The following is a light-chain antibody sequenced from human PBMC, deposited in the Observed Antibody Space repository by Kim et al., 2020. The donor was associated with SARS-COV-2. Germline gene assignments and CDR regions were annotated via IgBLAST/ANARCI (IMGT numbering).Light chain of an antibody. CDR3: CSYAGSYTYV. Sequence: QSALTQPRSVSGSPGQSVTISYTGTSSDVGGYNYVSWYQQHPGKAPKLMIYDVSKRPSGVPDRFSGSKSGNTASLTISGLQAEDEVDYYCCSYAGSYTYVFGTGTKVTVL. CDR2: DVS. CDR1: SSDVGGYNY. V-gene: IGLV2-11*01. J-gene: IGLJ1*01.